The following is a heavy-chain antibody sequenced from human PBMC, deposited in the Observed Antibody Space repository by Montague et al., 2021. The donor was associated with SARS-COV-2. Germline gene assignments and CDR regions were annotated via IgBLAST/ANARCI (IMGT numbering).Heavy chain of an antibody. CDR3: ARGADYDFCSGYLRYKWCDP. V-gene: IGHV4-34*01. CDR1: GGSLSGYY. Sequence: SETLSLTCAVYGGSLSGYYWAWIRQTPGKGLEWIGEINHSGNTNYNPSLKSRLTISVDTSKKQFSLKLSSVTTADTAVYYCARGADYDFCSGYLRYKWCDPWGLGTPVTVSS. D-gene: IGHD3-3*01. J-gene: IGHJ5*02. CDR2: INHSGNT.